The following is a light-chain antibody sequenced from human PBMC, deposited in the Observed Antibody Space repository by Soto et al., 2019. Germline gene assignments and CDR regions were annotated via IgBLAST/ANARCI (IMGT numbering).Light chain of an antibody. V-gene: IGKV1-39*01. CDR3: QQRSNWPPIT. CDR2: AAS. Sequence: DIQMTQSPSTLSASVGDRVTITCRASQSSSSYVKWYQHNPGKAPKLLIYAASSLQSGVPSRFSGSGSGTDFTLTISSLEPEDFAVYYCQQRSNWPPITFGQGTRLEI. CDR1: QSSSSY. J-gene: IGKJ5*01.